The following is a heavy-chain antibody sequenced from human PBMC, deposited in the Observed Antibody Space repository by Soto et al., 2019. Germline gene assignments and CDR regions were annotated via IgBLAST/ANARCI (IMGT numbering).Heavy chain of an antibody. V-gene: IGHV4-34*01. CDR1: GGSFNGYY. CDR3: ARGGRQQLIPTPISYKIDY. CDR2: INHSGST. J-gene: IGHJ4*02. D-gene: IGHD6-13*01. Sequence: QVQLQQWGAGLLKPSETLSLTCAVYGGSFNGYYWSWIRQPPGKGLEQSGEINHSGSTTYNPSLKSRVTISVDMSKNHCSLTLSSVTAADTAVYYCARGGRQQLIPTPISYKIDYWCQGTLVTVSS.